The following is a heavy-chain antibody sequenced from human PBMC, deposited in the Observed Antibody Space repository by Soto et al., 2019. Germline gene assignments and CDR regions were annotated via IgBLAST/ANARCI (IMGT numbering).Heavy chain of an antibody. D-gene: IGHD2-15*01. CDR1: GGSISSYY. CDR3: ARGGFEYCSGGSCYPADY. J-gene: IGHJ4*02. CDR2: VFYTGST. Sequence: PSETLSLTCTVSGGSISSYYWSWIRQPPGKGLEWIGYVFYTGSTNYNPSLKSRVTISVDTSKNQFSLRLSPVTTADTAVYYCARGGFEYCSGGSCYPADYWGQGTLVTVSS. V-gene: IGHV4-59*01.